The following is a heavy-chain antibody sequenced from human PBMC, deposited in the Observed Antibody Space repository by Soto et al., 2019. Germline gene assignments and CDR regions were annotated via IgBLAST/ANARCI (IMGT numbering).Heavy chain of an antibody. CDR3: ARERGIRAVAGPSDYYYGMDF. J-gene: IGHJ6*01. V-gene: IGHV1-46*01. CDR2: INPSGGRT. CDR1: GYTFTTYY. D-gene: IGHD6-19*01. Sequence: ASVKVSCKASGYTFTTYYMHWVRQAPGQGLEWMGIINPSGGRTSYAQKFQGRVTMTRDTSTSTVYMELSSLRSEDTAVYYCARERGIRAVAGPSDYYYGMDFWGQGTTVTVSS.